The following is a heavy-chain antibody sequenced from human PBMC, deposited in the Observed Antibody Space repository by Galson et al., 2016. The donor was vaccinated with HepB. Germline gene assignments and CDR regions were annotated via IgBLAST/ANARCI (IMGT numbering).Heavy chain of an antibody. CDR1: GFTFSGYW. CDR3: ASGLVSGTKY. J-gene: IGHJ4*02. V-gene: IGHV3-74*01. CDR2: IKRDGTAA. D-gene: IGHD2-8*01. Sequence: SLRLSCAASGFTFSGYWMHWVRQVPGKGLVWVSRIKRDGTAATYADSVWGRFTISRDNAKNTLYLQMNNLRVDDTALYYCASGLVSGTKYWGQGTLVTVSS.